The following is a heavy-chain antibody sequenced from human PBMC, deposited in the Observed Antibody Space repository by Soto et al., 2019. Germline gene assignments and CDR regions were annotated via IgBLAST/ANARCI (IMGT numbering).Heavy chain of an antibody. CDR3: ARDESSEADAYCGGDCEESWFDP. V-gene: IGHV4-4*07. D-gene: IGHD2-21*02. J-gene: IGHJ5*02. CDR1: GVSISSYY. CDR2: IYTSGST. Sequence: ETLSLTCPVSGVSISSYYWSWIRQPSGKGLEWIGRIYTSGSTNYNPSLKSRVTMSVDTSKNQFSLKLSSVTAAETAVYYCARDESSEADAYCGGDCEESWFDPWGQGTLVTVYS.